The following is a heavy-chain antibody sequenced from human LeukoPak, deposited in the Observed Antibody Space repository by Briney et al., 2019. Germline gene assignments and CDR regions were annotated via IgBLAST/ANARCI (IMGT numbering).Heavy chain of an antibody. D-gene: IGHD2-21*02. Sequence: GGSLRLSCAASGFTFSDYYMSWIRQAPGKGLEWVSSISSSSSYIYYADSVKGRFTISRDNAKNSLYLQMNSLRAEDTAVYYCARDPSPYCGGDCYFDYWGQGTLVTVSS. CDR2: ISSSSSYI. V-gene: IGHV3-11*06. J-gene: IGHJ4*02. CDR1: GFTFSDYY. CDR3: ARDPSPYCGGDCYFDY.